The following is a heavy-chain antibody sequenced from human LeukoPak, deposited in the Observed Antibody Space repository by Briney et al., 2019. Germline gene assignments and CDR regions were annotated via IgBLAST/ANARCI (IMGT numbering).Heavy chain of an antibody. J-gene: IGHJ4*02. CDR2: IYYSGST. D-gene: IGHD6-13*01. CDR3: ARDIYSSSWTAPYY. Sequence: SETLSLTCTVSGGSMNSYYWSWIRQPPGKGLEWIGYIYYSGSTNYNPSLKSRVTISVETSKNQFSLKLTSVTAADTAVYYCARDIYSSSWTAPYYWGQGTLVTASS. V-gene: IGHV4-59*01. CDR1: GGSMNSYY.